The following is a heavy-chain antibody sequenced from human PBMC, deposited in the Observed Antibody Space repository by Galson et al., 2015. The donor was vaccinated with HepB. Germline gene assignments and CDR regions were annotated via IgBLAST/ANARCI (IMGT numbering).Heavy chain of an antibody. CDR1: GFTFGDYT. CDR3: TRDRRGGYGPFDY. Sequence: SLRLSCATSGFTFGDYTMSWFRQAPGKGLERVGFIRSKAYGGTTEYAASVKGRFTISRDDSKSIAYLQMNSLKTEDTAVYYCTRDRRGGYGPFDYWGQGTLVTVSS. J-gene: IGHJ4*02. CDR2: IRSKAYGGTT. V-gene: IGHV3-49*03. D-gene: IGHD5-12*01.